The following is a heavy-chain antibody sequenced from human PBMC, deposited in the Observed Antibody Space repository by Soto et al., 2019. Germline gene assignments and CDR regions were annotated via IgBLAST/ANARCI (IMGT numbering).Heavy chain of an antibody. CDR3: ARESIIMVRGVIDHSFDP. CDR2: IYYSGST. J-gene: IGHJ5*02. D-gene: IGHD3-10*01. CDR1: GGSISSGDYY. V-gene: IGHV4-30-4*01. Sequence: SETLSLTCTVSGGSISSGDYYWSWIRQPPGKGLEWIGYIYYSGSTYYNPSLKSRVTISVDTSKNQFSLKLSAVTAADAAVYYCARESIIMVRGVIDHSFDPWGQGTLVTVSS.